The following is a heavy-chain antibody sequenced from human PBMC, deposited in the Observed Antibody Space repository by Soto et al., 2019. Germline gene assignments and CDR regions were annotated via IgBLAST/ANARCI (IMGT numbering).Heavy chain of an antibody. V-gene: IGHV1-18*01. CDR3: ASCSSTSCDDDWDYGMDV. D-gene: IGHD2-2*01. Sequence: ASVKVSCKASGYTFTSYGISWVRQAPGQGLEWMGWISAYNGNTNYAQKLQGRVTMTTDTSTSTAYMELRSLRSDDTAVYYCASCSSTSCDDDWDYGMDVWGQGTTVTVSS. CDR1: GYTFTSYG. CDR2: ISAYNGNT. J-gene: IGHJ6*02.